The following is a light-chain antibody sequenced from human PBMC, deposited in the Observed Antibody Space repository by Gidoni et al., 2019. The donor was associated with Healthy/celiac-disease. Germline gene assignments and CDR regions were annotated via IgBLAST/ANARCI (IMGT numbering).Light chain of an antibody. V-gene: IGKV3-11*01. CDR3: QQRSNWPPR. CDR2: DAS. J-gene: IGKJ3*01. Sequence: EIVLTQSPATLSLSPGERATLSCRASQSVSSYLAWYQQKPGQAPRLLIYDASNRATGIPARCSGSGSGTDFTLTISSLEPEDFAVYYCQQRSNWPPRFGPGTKVDIK. CDR1: QSVSSY.